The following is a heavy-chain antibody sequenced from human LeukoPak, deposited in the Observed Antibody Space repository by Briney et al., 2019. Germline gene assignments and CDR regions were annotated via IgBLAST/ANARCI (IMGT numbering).Heavy chain of an antibody. CDR2: IYHTGST. CDR1: YSSSTSGHF. V-gene: IGHV4-38-2*02. J-gene: IGHJ4*02. CDR3: ATSRPYDFWSGYTLDY. Sequence: SETLSLTCNVSYSSSTSGHFYVWIRQPPGKGLEWIGSIYHTGSTYYSPSLKSRVTISRDTSKNQFSLRLTSVTAADTAVYYCATSRPYDFWSGYTLDYWGQGTLVTVSS. D-gene: IGHD3-3*01.